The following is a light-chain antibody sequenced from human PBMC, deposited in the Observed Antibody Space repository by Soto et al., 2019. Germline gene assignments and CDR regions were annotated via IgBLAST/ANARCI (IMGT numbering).Light chain of an antibody. CDR2: DAS. CDR3: QQRSNWPLT. J-gene: IGKJ4*01. V-gene: IGKV3-11*01. CDR1: QSVSSY. Sequence: EIVLTQSPATLSLSPGERATLSCRASQSVSSYLAWYQQKPGQSPRLLIYDASNSATSIPARFSGSGSGTGFTLTISSLEPEDFAVYYCQQRSNWPLTFGGGTKVEIK.